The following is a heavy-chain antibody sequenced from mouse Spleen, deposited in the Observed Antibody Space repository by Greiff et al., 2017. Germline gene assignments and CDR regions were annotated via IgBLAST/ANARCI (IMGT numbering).Heavy chain of an antibody. Sequence: VQLQQPGAEVVMSGTSVKLSCKASGYTFTSYWIHWVKQRPGQGLDWIGEIDPSDSYTKYNEQFKGKATLTVDKASSTAYMQLSSLTSEDSAVYFCARREYYGNPDYWGQGTILTVSS. CDR2: IDPSDSYT. V-gene: IGHV1-69*01. CDR1: GYTFTSYW. D-gene: IGHD2-1*01. J-gene: IGHJ2*01. CDR3: ARREYYGNPDY.